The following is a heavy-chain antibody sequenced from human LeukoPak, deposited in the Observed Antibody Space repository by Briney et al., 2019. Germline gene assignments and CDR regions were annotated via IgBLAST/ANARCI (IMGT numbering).Heavy chain of an antibody. CDR3: ASFLTTVTPSPKNYYYYGMDV. J-gene: IGHJ6*02. V-gene: IGHV3-21*01. Sequence: SGGSLRLSCAASDFTFNTYDMNWVRQAPGKGLEWVSSISSSSSYIYYADSVKGRFTISRDNAKNSLYLQMNSLRAEDTAVYYCASFLTTVTPSPKNYYYYGMDVWGQGTTVTVSS. CDR1: DFTFNTYD. D-gene: IGHD4-17*01. CDR2: ISSSSSYI.